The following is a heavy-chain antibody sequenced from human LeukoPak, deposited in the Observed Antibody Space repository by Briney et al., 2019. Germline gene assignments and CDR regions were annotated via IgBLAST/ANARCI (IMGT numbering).Heavy chain of an antibody. CDR2: ILNGGST. CDR1: GGSISSYY. CDR3: TRGSMGGSGSYYKDYYYGMDV. J-gene: IGHJ6*02. D-gene: IGHD3-10*01. V-gene: IGHV4-4*07. Sequence: PSETLSLTCTVSGGSISSYYWTWIRQPAGKGLEWIGRILNGGSTNYNPSLKSRLTMSVDTSKNQFSLKLNSVTAAETAVYYCTRGSMGGSGSYYKDYYYGMDVWGQGTTATVS.